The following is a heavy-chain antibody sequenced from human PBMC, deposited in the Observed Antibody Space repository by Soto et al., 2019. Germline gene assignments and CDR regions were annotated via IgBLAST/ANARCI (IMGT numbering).Heavy chain of an antibody. CDR2: SYHSGST. CDR3: ARVSGGYYDY. CDR1: GYSISNGDY. D-gene: IGHD7-27*01. J-gene: IGHJ4*02. Sequence: PSETLSLTCAVSGYSISNGDYWGWIRQSPGKGLEWIGSSYHSGSTYYNPSLKSRVTISVDTSKNQFSLKLSSVTAAATAVYYWARVSGGYYDYWGQGTLVTVSS. V-gene: IGHV4-38-2*01.